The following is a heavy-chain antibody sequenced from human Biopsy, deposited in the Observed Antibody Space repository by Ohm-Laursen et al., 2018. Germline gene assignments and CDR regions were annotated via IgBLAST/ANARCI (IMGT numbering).Heavy chain of an antibody. CDR2: ISASGNHI. J-gene: IGHJ4*02. CDR1: GFTFSPYT. CDR3: ARDGEAKYCKHGVCPSDF. Sequence: SLRLSCAASGFTFSPYTMNRVRQAPGKGLEWVSSISASGNHIYYTDSVKGRFTVSRDNGKNSVYLQMNSLRVEDTAVYYCARDGEAKYCKHGVCPSDFWGQGTLVTVSS. V-gene: IGHV3-21*01. D-gene: IGHD2-8*01.